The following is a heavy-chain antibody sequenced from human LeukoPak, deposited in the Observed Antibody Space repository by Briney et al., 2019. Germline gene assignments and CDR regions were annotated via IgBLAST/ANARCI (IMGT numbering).Heavy chain of an antibody. J-gene: IGHJ4*02. CDR2: ISGSGSPI. V-gene: IGHV3-48*01. CDR3: ARDPMSAPIDY. CDR1: EFTFSKFG. D-gene: IGHD6-13*01. Sequence: GGSLRLSCAVSEFTFSKFGMNWVRQAPGQGLEWVSYISGSGSPIHYADSVKGRFTISRDNAKSSLYLQMNSLRVEDTAVYYCARDPMSAPIDYWGQGTLVTVSS.